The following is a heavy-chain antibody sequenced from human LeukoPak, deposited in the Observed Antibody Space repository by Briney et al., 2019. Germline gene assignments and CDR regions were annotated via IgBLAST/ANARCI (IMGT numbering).Heavy chain of an antibody. CDR1: GYTFTSYG. Sequence: ASVKVSCKASGYTFTSYGISWVRQAPGQGLEWMGWISAYNGNTNYAQKLQGRVTMTTDTSTSTAYMELRSLRSDDTAVYYCARDGYCSSTSCYGLDYWGQGTLVTVSS. D-gene: IGHD2-2*03. CDR2: ISAYNGNT. CDR3: ARDGYCSSTSCYGLDY. V-gene: IGHV1-18*01. J-gene: IGHJ4*02.